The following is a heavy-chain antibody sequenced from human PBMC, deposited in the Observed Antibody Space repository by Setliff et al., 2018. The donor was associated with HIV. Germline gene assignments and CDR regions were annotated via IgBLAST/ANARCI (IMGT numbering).Heavy chain of an antibody. Sequence: PSETLSLTCAVSGYSISSGYYWAWIRQSPGKGLDWIGSIHHSGTTYYNPSLKSRVTISVDTTTNQVSLQVTSVTAVDTAVYYCARVPHRVVGTTTLLYHFDYWGLGTLVTVS. V-gene: IGHV4-38-2*01. CDR1: GYSISSGYY. CDR3: ARVPHRVVGTTTLLYHFDY. J-gene: IGHJ4*02. CDR2: IHHSGTT. D-gene: IGHD1-26*01.